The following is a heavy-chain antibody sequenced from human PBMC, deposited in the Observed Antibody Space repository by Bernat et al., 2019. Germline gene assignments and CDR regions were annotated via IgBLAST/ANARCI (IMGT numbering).Heavy chain of an antibody. V-gene: IGHV3-11*04. CDR3: ARGITYYYGSGSTY. CDR1: GGSFSGYY. CDR2: ISSSGSTM. D-gene: IGHD3-10*01. Sequence: QVQLQQWGAGLLKPSETLSLTCAVYGGSFSGYYWSWIRQPPGKGLEWVSYISSSGSTMYYADSVKGRFTISRDNAKNSLYLQMNSLRAEDTAVYYCARGITYYYGSGSTYWGQGTLVTVSS. J-gene: IGHJ4*02.